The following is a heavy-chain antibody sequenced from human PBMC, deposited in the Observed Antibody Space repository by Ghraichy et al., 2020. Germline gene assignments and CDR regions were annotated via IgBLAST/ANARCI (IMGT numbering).Heavy chain of an antibody. CDR2: ITHTGGT. D-gene: IGHD4-11*01. CDR3: ARASTRDGMDV. V-gene: IGHV4-34*01. CDR1: GGSFSGYY. J-gene: IGHJ6*02. Sequence: ESLNISCAVYGGSFSGYYWTWISQPPGKGLEWIGQITHTGGTNYNPSLKSRVTISVDTSKKQFSLKLRSVTAADTAVYFCARASTRDGMDVWGQGTTVTVSS.